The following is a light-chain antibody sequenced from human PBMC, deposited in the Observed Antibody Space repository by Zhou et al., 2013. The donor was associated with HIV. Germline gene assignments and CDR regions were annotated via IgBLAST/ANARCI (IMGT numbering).Light chain of an antibody. Sequence: IRITQSPSSVSASTGDRVTITCRANQDIDSHLAWYQQKPGNVPNVLIYASSTLHSGVSSRFNGSGSGTDFTLTIATLRPEDIATYYCQQGYSVPLTFGGGTQVAIK. CDR2: ASS. J-gene: IGKJ4*01. CDR1: QDIDSH. CDR3: QQGYSVPLT. V-gene: IGKV1-27*01.